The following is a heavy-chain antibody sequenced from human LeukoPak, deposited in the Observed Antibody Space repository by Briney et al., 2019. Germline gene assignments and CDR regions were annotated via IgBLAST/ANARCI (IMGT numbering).Heavy chain of an antibody. J-gene: IGHJ3*02. Sequence: SETLSLTCAVYGGSFSGYYWSWIRQPPGKWLEWIGEINRSGSTNYNPSLKSRVTISVDTSKNQFSLKLSSVTAADTAVYYCTKSDGYGLIRICGRGTMVTVSS. D-gene: IGHD3-10*01. CDR2: INRSGST. V-gene: IGHV4-34*01. CDR1: GGSFSGYY. CDR3: TKSDGYGLIRI.